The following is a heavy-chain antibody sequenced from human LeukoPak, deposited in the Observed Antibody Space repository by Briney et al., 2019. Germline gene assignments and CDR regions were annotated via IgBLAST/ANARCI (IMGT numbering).Heavy chain of an antibody. CDR1: GGSISSYY. CDR3: ARVAGQQLVSYYYYYMDV. V-gene: IGHV4-59*01. D-gene: IGHD6-13*01. CDR2: IYYSGST. J-gene: IGHJ6*03. Sequence: NPSETLSLTCTVSGGSISSYYWSWIRQPPGKGLEWIGYIYYSGSTNYNPSLKSRVTISVDTSKNQSSLKLSSVTAADTAVYYCARVAGQQLVSYYYYYMDVWGKGTTVTISS.